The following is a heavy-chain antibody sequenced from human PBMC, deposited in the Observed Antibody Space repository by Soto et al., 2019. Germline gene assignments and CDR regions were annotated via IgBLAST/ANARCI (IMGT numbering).Heavy chain of an antibody. Sequence: SETLSLTCAFYGGSVSGYYWSLIRQPPGKGLEWIGDINQGGSINYNPSLKSRVTISVDTSNNQFSLKLSSVTAADTAVYYCARAYYDRSGYAVDPWGQGTLVTVS. D-gene: IGHD3-22*01. CDR2: INQGGSI. J-gene: IGHJ5*02. CDR3: ARAYYDRSGYAVDP. V-gene: IGHV4-34*01. CDR1: GGSVSGYY.